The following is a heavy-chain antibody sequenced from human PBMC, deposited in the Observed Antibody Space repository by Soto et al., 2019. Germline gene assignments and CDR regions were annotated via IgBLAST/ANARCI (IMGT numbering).Heavy chain of an antibody. CDR1: GGTFSSYA. CDR3: ASQMGGTGTYEHDYGMDV. J-gene: IGHJ6*02. V-gene: IGHV1-69*12. CDR2: IIPIFGTA. Sequence: QVQLVQSGAEVKKPGSSVKVSCKASGGTFSSYAISWVRQAPGQGLKWMGGIIPIFGTANYEQKVQGRVTITAEESTSTAYMELSRLRAEDPAVYYCASQMGGTGTYEHDYGMDVWGQGTTVTVSS. D-gene: IGHD1-7*01.